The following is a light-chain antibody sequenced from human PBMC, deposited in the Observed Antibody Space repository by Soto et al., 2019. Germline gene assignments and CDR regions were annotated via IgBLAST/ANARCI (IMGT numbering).Light chain of an antibody. CDR1: QSVFRW. J-gene: IGKJ1*01. V-gene: IGKV1-5*03. CDR2: EAS. Sequence: GDRVTITCRASQSVFRWLAWYQQKPGKAPTLLIYEASTLESGVPSRFSGSGSGTEFTLTIISLQPDDFATYYCQHYDTFPWTFGQGTKVEIK. CDR3: QHYDTFPWT.